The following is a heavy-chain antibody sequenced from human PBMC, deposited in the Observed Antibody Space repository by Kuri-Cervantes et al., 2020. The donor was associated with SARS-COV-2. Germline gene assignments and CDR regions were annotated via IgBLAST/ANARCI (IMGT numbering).Heavy chain of an antibody. Sequence: GGSLRLSCAASGFTFSSCAMHWVRLAPGKGLEWVAFISCDGSNEYYADSVRGRFTISRDNSNNTLYLQVNRLRAEDTALYYCAKDRVGVLDSWGQGTQVTVSS. CDR1: GFTFSSCA. D-gene: IGHD2-21*01. V-gene: IGHV3-30*01. CDR3: AKDRVGVLDS. J-gene: IGHJ5*01. CDR2: ISCDGSNE.